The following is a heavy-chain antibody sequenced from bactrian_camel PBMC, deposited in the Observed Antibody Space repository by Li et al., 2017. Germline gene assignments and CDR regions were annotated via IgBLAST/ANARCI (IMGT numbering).Heavy chain of an antibody. V-gene: IGHV3S54*01. Sequence: HVQLVESGGGSVQAGGSQRLSCAASGYDGTMYCVAWFRQVPGKQREGVAAIRTDLVSTYYADSVKGRFTISQDKSKNMLNLQMNGLKTEDTAVYYCGVHRRNSAGTCSGPPVWGQGTQVTVS. D-gene: IGHD2*01. CDR2: IRTDLVST. J-gene: IGHJ4*01. CDR3: GVHRRNSAGTCSGPPV. CDR1: GYDGTMYC.